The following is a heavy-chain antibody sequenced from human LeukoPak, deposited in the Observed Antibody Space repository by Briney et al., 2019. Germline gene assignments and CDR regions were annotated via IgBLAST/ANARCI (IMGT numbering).Heavy chain of an antibody. CDR2: IYYSGST. CDR1: GGSISSYY. J-gene: IGHJ6*02. V-gene: IGHV4-59*01. Sequence: SETLSLTCTVSGGSISSYYWSWIRQPPGKGLEWIGYIYYSGSTNYNPSLKSRVTISVDTSKNQFSLKLSSVTAADTAVYHCASVQSVDFWSGYYTGGMDVWGQGTTVTVSS. CDR3: ASVQSVDFWSGYYTGGMDV. D-gene: IGHD3-3*01.